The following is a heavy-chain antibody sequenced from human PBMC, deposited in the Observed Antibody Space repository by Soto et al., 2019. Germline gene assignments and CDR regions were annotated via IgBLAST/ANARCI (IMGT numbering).Heavy chain of an antibody. Sequence: SQIMCLPRTVAGGTISGLNWRRRIRQPPGKGLEWIGDIYHSGSTNYNPSLKSRVTMSVDTSKNQFSLKLTSVTAADTAVYYCATTRRRYYFDFWGQGTLVTVSS. CDR3: ATTRRRYYFDF. J-gene: IGHJ4*02. CDR2: IYHSGST. D-gene: IGHD3-3*01. CDR1: GGTISGLNW. V-gene: IGHV4-4*02.